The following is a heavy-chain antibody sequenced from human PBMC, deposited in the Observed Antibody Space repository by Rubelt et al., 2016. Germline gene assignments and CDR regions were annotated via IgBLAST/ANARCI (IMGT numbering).Heavy chain of an antibody. Sequence: GKGLEWVSDISGSGLTTYSADSVKGRFTISRDNSKNTLYLQMDSLRAEDTAIYYCAKDPGSLAFYFDSWGQGTLVSVSS. J-gene: IGHJ4*02. CDR3: AKDPGSLAFYFDS. V-gene: IGHV3-23*01. D-gene: IGHD6-13*01. CDR2: ISGSGLTT.